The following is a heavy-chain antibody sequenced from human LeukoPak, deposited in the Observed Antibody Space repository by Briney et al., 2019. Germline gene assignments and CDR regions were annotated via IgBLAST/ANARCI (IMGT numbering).Heavy chain of an antibody. Sequence: PGGSLRLSCAASGFTFSSYWMHWVRQAPGKGLVWVSRINSDGSSTSYADSVKGRFTISRDNAKNTLYLQMNSLRAEDTAVYYCAREYAVTIGYGMDVWGQGTTVTVSS. CDR2: INSDGSST. V-gene: IGHV3-74*01. CDR1: GFTFSSYW. CDR3: AREYAVTIGYGMDV. J-gene: IGHJ6*02. D-gene: IGHD4-17*01.